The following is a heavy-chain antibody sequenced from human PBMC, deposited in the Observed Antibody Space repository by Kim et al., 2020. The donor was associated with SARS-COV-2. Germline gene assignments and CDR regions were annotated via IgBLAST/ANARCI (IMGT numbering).Heavy chain of an antibody. CDR2: IWYDGSNK. J-gene: IGHJ4*02. CDR3: ASETTRGYSGYDTHYSY. V-gene: IGHV3-33*01. D-gene: IGHD5-12*01. CDR1: GFTFSSYG. Sequence: GGSLRLSCAASGFTFSSYGMHWVRQAPGKGLQWVAVIWYDGSNKYYVDSVKGRFTISRDNSKNTLYLQMNSLRAEDTAVYYCASETTRGYSGYDTHYSYWGQGTLVTVSS.